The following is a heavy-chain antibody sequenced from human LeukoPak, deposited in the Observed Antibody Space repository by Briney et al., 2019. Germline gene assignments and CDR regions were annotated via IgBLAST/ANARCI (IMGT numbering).Heavy chain of an antibody. D-gene: IGHD1-26*01. V-gene: IGHV3-48*04. CDR2: ISSSSSTI. CDR3: ARNKFELRTPDAFDI. J-gene: IGHJ3*02. CDR1: GFTFSSYS. Sequence: GGSLRLSCAASGFTFSSYSMNWVRQAPGKGLEWVSYISSSSSTIYYADSVKGRFTISRDNAKNSLCLQMNSLRAEDTAVYYCARNKFELRTPDAFDIWGQGTMVTVSS.